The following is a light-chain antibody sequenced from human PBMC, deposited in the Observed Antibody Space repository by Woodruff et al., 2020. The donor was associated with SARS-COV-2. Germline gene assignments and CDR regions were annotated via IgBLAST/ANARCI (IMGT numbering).Light chain of an antibody. CDR3: QQYNSYSGT. Sequence: TITCRASQTISSRLAWYQQKPGKAPKLLIYKASSLESGVPSRFSGSGSGTEFTLTISSLQPDDFATYYCQQYNSYSGTFGQGTKLEIK. V-gene: IGKV1-5*03. J-gene: IGKJ2*01. CDR1: QTISSR. CDR2: KAS.